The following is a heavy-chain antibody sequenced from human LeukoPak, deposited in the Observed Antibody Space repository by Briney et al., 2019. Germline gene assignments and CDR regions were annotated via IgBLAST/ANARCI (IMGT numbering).Heavy chain of an antibody. D-gene: IGHD3-9*01. CDR3: ARSKALRLDDIYY. Sequence: SVKVSCKASGGTFSSYAISWVRQAPGQGLEWMGGIIPIFGTANYAQKFQGKVTITADESTSTAYMELSSLRSEDTAVYYCARSKALRLDDIYYWGQGTLVTVSS. V-gene: IGHV1-69*13. CDR1: GGTFSSYA. J-gene: IGHJ4*02. CDR2: IIPIFGTA.